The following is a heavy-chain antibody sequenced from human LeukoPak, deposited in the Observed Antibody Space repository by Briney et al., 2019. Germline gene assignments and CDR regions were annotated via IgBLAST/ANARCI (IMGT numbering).Heavy chain of an antibody. CDR2: IYHTGTT. CDR3: ARRWVYDKRAFDA. D-gene: IGHD3-16*01. CDR1: GDSISGTYY. Sequence: PSETLSLTCTVSGDSISGTYYWSWIRQPPGKGLEWISYIYHTGTTDSNPSLKSRVTISLDTSKNQSSLKMSSVTAADTAVYYCARRWVYDKRAFDAWGQGTMVTVSS. J-gene: IGHJ3*01. V-gene: IGHV4-59*08.